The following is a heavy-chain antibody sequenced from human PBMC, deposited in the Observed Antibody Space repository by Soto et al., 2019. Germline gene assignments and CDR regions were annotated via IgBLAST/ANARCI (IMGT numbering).Heavy chain of an antibody. CDR2: IVVASGQT. Sequence: ASVKVSCKASGSGFISSGIQWVRQAHGQRLEWIGWIVVASGQTNYAQNFRGRVAITRDTSTATACIELTGLTSEDTAVYFCSADRPDIGVGWWVWGQGTTVTVS. J-gene: IGHJ6*02. V-gene: IGHV1-58*02. CDR1: GSGFISSG. CDR3: SADRPDIGVGWWV. D-gene: IGHD2-15*01.